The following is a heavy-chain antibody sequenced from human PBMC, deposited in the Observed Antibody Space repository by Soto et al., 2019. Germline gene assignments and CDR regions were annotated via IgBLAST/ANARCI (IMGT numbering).Heavy chain of an antibody. Sequence: PGGSLRLSCAASGFTFSDYSMNWVRQAPGKGLEWVSYISRSGSDIYYADSVKGRFTISRDNAKNSLFLQMNSLRAEDTAVHYCATVGYCSSTSCQARYYYYGMDVWGQGTTVTVSS. V-gene: IGHV3-11*01. CDR1: GFTFSDYS. D-gene: IGHD2-2*03. CDR3: ATVGYCSSTSCQARYYYYGMDV. CDR2: ISRSGSDI. J-gene: IGHJ6*02.